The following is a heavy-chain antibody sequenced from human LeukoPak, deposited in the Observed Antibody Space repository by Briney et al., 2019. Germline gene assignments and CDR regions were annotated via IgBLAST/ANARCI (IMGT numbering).Heavy chain of an antibody. J-gene: IGHJ6*02. CDR3: VRESVLAVAGTNYYYGMDV. CDR2: IWYDGSNK. Sequence: GGSLRLSCAASGFTFSSYGMHWVRQAPGKGLEWVAVIWYDGSNKYYADSVKGRFTISRDDAKNSLSLHMNSLRGGDTAVYYCVRESVLAVAGTNYYYGMDVWGLGTTVTVSS. CDR1: GFTFSSYG. D-gene: IGHD6-19*01. V-gene: IGHV3-33*01.